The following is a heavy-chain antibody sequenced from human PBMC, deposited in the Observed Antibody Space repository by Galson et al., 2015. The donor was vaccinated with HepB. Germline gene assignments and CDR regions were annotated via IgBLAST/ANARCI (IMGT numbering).Heavy chain of an antibody. J-gene: IGHJ6*03. CDR1: GFTFSDYY. Sequence: SLRLSCAASGFTFSDYYFSWVRQAPGRGLEWISYISSTSFYTDYADSVKGRFTVSRDNSKNSLYLQMNGLRDEDTAVYYCARVTSWVVGPPGTTGRHYHYYYLDVWGEGTTVAVSS. V-gene: IGHV3-11*06. D-gene: IGHD1/OR15-1a*01. CDR3: ARVTSWVVGPPGTTGRHYHYYYLDV. CDR2: ISSTSFYT.